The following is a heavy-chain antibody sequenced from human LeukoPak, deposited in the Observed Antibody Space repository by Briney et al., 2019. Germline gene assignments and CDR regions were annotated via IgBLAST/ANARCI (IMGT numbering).Heavy chain of an antibody. D-gene: IGHD2-15*01. CDR2: ISSGGTNK. J-gene: IGHJ4*02. CDR1: GFTFSSYE. CDR3: ARGEYCTGGSCYFDY. Sequence: GGSLRLSCAASGFTFSSYEMTWVRQAPGKGLEWVSDISSGGTNKYYADSVKGRFTNSRDNAKNSLYLQMNSLRAEDTAIYYCARGEYCTGGSCYFDYWGQGTLVTVSS. V-gene: IGHV3-48*03.